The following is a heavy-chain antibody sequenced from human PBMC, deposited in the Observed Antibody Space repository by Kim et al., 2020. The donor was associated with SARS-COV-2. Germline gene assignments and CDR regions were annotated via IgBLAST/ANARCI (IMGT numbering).Heavy chain of an antibody. CDR2: ISSGGTT. CDR3: ASRGGWGSYTNI. D-gene: IGHD3-16*01. V-gene: IGHV4-39*01. Sequence: SETLSLTCAVSGAAVSDDSFYWGWVRLAPGQGPEWIGTISSGGTTYYHPSLRRRVSLSMDTSNNQYTLQLTSVAAADTAVYYCASRGGWGSYTNIWGRGTQVTVSS. CDR1: GAAVSDDSFY. J-gene: IGHJ1*01.